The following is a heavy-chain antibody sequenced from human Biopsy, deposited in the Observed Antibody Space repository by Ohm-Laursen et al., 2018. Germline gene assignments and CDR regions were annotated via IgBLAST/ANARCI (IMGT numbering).Heavy chain of an antibody. J-gene: IGHJ3*02. V-gene: IGHV4-59*08. CDR2: ISYSGST. CDR3: AKHGSGWTGDDALHI. D-gene: IGHD6-19*01. Sequence: TLSLTCTVSGGPISGSSWSWIRQAPGRGLEWVGYISYSGSTSNNPSLKSRITISVDTSKNQISLKVTSVTAADTAVYYCAKHGSGWTGDDALHIWGQGTMVTVSS. CDR1: GGPISGSS.